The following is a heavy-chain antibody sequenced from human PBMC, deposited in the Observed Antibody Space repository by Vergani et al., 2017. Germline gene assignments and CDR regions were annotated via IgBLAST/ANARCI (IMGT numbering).Heavy chain of an antibody. D-gene: IGHD3-10*01. CDR1: GFTFGDYA. CDR3: AAELTCSPHYYGSGSPNAFDI. J-gene: IGHJ3*02. Sequence: EVQLVESGGGLVQPGGSLRLSCTASGFTFGDYAMSWVRQAPGKGLEWVGFIRSKAYGGTTEYAASVKGRFTISRDDSKSIAYLQMNSLKTEDTAVYYCAAELTCSPHYYGSGSPNAFDIWGQGTMVTVSS. CDR2: IRSKAYGGTT. V-gene: IGHV3-49*04.